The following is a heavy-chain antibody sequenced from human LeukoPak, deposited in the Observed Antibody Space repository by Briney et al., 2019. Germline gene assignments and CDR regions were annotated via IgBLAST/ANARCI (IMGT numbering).Heavy chain of an antibody. CDR1: GGSISSGSCY. CDR3: ARQTSLITMVRGVINGPPDY. J-gene: IGHJ4*02. Sequence: PSETLSLTCTVSGGSISSGSCYWGWIRQPPGKGLEWIGSIYYSGSTYYNPSLKSRVTISVDTSKNQFSLKLSSVTAADTAVYYCARQTSLITMVRGVINGPPDYWGQGTLVTVSS. CDR2: IYYSGST. D-gene: IGHD3-10*01. V-gene: IGHV4-39*01.